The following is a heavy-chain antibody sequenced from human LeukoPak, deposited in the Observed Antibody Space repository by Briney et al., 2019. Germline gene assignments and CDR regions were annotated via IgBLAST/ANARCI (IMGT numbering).Heavy chain of an antibody. J-gene: IGHJ4*02. V-gene: IGHV3-9*01. CDR1: GFTFDDYA. CDR3: ARETVFGVVIPAYYFDY. D-gene: IGHD3-3*01. Sequence: GRSLRLSCAASGFTFDDYAMHWVRQAPGKGLEWVSGISWNSGSIGYADSVKGRFTISRDNAKNSLYLQMNSLRAEDTAVYYCARETVFGVVIPAYYFDYWGQGTLVTVSS. CDR2: ISWNSGSI.